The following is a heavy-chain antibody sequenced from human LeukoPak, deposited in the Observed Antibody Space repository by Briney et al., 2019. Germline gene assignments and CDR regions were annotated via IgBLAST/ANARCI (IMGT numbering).Heavy chain of an antibody. J-gene: IGHJ5*02. CDR2: IYYSGST. CDR1: GGSISSSSYY. D-gene: IGHD6-13*01. V-gene: IGHV4-39*07. CDR3: AKQQLISKWFDP. Sequence: SETLSLTCTVSGGSISSSSYYWGWIRQPPGKGLEWIGSIYYSGSTYYNPSLKSRVTISVDTSKNQFSLKLSSVTAADTAVYYCAKQQLISKWFDPWGQGTLVTVSS.